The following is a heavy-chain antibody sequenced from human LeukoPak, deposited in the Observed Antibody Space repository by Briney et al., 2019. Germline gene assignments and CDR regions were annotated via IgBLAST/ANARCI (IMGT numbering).Heavy chain of an antibody. CDR2: IWYDGKNK. CDR3: ARDSPGGSSGWLY. D-gene: IGHD6-19*01. CDR1: GFTFSSYS. Sequence: GGSLRLSCAASGFTFSSYSMNWVRQAPGKGLEWVAVIWYDGKNKYYGDSVKGRFTISRDNSKNTLYLQMNSLRAEDTAVYYCARDSPGGSSGWLYWGQGTLVTVSS. V-gene: IGHV3-33*08. J-gene: IGHJ4*02.